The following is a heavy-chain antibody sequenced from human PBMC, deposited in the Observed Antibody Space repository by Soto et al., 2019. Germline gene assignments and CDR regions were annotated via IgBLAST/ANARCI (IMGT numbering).Heavy chain of an antibody. CDR1: GYTFTSYY. D-gene: IGHD3-3*01. V-gene: IGHV1-46*01. J-gene: IGHJ4*02. Sequence: GASVKVSCKASGYTFTSYYMHWVRQAPGQGLEWMGIINPSGGSTSYAQKFQGRVTMTKDTSTSTVYMELSSLRSEDTAVYYCARGPNPRFLEWLSHFDYWGQGTLVTVSS. CDR3: ARGPNPRFLEWLSHFDY. CDR2: INPSGGST.